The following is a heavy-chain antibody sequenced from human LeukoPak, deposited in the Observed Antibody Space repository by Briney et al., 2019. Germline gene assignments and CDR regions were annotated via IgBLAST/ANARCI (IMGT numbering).Heavy chain of an antibody. V-gene: IGHV4-59*01. J-gene: IGHJ5*02. CDR3: ARSSYYYGSGGRYNWFDP. D-gene: IGHD3-10*01. Sequence: SETLSLTCTVSGGSISSYYWSWIRQPPGKGLEWIGYICYSGSTNYNPSLKSRVTISVDTSKNQFSLKLSSVTAADTAVYYCARSSYYYGSGGRYNWFDPWGQGTLVTVSS. CDR1: GGSISSYY. CDR2: ICYSGST.